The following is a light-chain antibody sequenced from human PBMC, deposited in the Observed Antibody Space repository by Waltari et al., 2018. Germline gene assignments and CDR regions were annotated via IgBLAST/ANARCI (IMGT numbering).Light chain of an antibody. V-gene: IGKV3-20*01. Sequence: EIVLTQSPGTLSLSPGERATLSCRASQSVSSSYLAWYQQKPGQAPRLLIYGASSRATGIPDRFSGSGSGTDFTLAITRLEPEDVAVYYCQQYDITPHTFGQGTKLEIK. CDR1: QSVSSSY. CDR2: GAS. CDR3: QQYDITPHT. J-gene: IGKJ2*01.